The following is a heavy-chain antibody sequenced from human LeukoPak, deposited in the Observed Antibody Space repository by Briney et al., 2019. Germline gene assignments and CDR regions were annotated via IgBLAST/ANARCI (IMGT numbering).Heavy chain of an antibody. D-gene: IGHD3-3*01. V-gene: IGHV4-30-4*08. CDR3: ARDASGIRSPFDY. Sequence: PSETLSLTCTVSGGSISSGDYYWSWIRQPPGKGLEWIGYIYYSGSTYYNPSLKSRVTISVDASKNQFSLKLSSVTAADTAVYYCARDASGIRSPFDYWGQGTLVTVSS. CDR2: IYYSGST. CDR1: GGSISSGDYY. J-gene: IGHJ4*02.